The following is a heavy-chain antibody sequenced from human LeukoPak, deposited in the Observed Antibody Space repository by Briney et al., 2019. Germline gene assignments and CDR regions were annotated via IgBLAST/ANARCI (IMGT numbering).Heavy chain of an antibody. J-gene: IGHJ6*03. D-gene: IGHD1-26*01. CDR2: IYYSGST. CDR1: GYSISSGYY. CDR3: ARVVVGYYYYMDV. Sequence: PSETLSLTCTVSGYSISSGYYWGWIRQPPGKGLEGIGYIYYSGSTNYNPSLKSRVTISVDTSKNQFSLKLSSVTAADTAVYYCARVVVGYYYYMDVWGKGTTVTLSS. V-gene: IGHV4-38-2*02.